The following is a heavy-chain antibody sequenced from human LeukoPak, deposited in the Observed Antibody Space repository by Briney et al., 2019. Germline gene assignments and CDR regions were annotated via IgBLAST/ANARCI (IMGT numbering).Heavy chain of an antibody. J-gene: IGHJ4*02. CDR2: ISSDGGNK. Sequence: GGSLSPSCAASGFIFSIYGMHWVRQAPGQGLEWVAIISSDGGNKYYADSVKGRFTISRDASKNTLYLQMSSLRAEDTAVYYCAKDRVSREPRYCFDSWGPGNLVTVSS. CDR1: GFIFSIYG. V-gene: IGHV3-30*18. D-gene: IGHD1-14*01. CDR3: AKDRVSREPRYCFDS.